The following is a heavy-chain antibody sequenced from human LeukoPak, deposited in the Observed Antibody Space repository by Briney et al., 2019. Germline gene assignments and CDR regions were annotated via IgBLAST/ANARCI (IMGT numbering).Heavy chain of an antibody. CDR1: GFTVSSKF. J-gene: IGHJ4*02. D-gene: IGHD3-10*01. Sequence: TGGSLKLSCAASGFTVSSKFMNWVRQAPGKGLEWVSVFYGGDSTYYADSVKGRFTVSRDNSKNTLYLQMNSLRAEDTAVYYCARHAINGWFGESPFGYWGQGTLVTVSS. CDR3: ARHAINGWFGESPFGY. CDR2: FYGGDST. V-gene: IGHV3-53*01.